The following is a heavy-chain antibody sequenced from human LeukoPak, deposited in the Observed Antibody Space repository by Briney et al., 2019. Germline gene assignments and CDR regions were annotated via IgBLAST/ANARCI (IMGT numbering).Heavy chain of an antibody. V-gene: IGHV3-9*03. CDR3: AKSSDCSGGSCTNYFDY. CDR2: ISWNSGSI. J-gene: IGHJ4*02. CDR1: GFTFDDYA. Sequence: GGSLGLSGAASGFTFDDYAMHWVRQAPGKGLEWVSGISWNSGSIGYADSVKGRFTISRDNAKNSLYLQMNSLRAEDMALYYCAKSSDCSGGSCTNYFDYWGQGTLVTVSS. D-gene: IGHD2-15*01.